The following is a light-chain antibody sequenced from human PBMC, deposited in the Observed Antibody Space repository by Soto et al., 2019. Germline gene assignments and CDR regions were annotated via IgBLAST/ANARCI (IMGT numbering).Light chain of an antibody. V-gene: IGKV3-15*01. CDR2: GAS. CDR1: QSNRSS. Sequence: EIVMTQSPATRSVSPGEGATLSCRASQSNRSSLAWYQQTPGQSPRLLIYGASARATGIPARFSGSGSGTEFTLTISSLQSEDFAVYYCQQYNDWPLTFGGGTKVEIK. CDR3: QQYNDWPLT. J-gene: IGKJ4*01.